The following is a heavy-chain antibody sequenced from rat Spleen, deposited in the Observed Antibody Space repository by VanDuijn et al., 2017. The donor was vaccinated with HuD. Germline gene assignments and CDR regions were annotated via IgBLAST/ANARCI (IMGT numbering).Heavy chain of an antibody. Sequence: QVQLKESGPGLVQPSQTLSLTCTVSGFSLTSYHVSWVRQPPGKSLVWMGTIWAGGGTNYNSAVQSRLSISRDTSKSQVFLKMNSLQPEDTGTYYCARHLRVASGVMDAWGQGASVTVSS. CDR1: GFSLTSYH. V-gene: IGHV2-72*01. CDR3: ARHLRVASGVMDA. D-gene: IGHD1-11*01. J-gene: IGHJ4*01. CDR2: IWAGGGT.